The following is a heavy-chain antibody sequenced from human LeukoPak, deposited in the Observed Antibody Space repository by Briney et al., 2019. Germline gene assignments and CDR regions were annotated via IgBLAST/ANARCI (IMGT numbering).Heavy chain of an antibody. CDR2: ISAYNGNT. CDR3: AGVTGQLWFPRPVD. Sequence: ASVKVSCKASGYTFTSYGTSWVRQAPGQGLEWMGWISAYNGNTNYAQKLQGRVTMTTDTSTSTAYMELRSLRSDDTAVYYCAGVTGQLWFPRPVDWGQGTLVTVSS. J-gene: IGHJ4*02. D-gene: IGHD5-18*01. CDR1: GYTFTSYG. V-gene: IGHV1-18*01.